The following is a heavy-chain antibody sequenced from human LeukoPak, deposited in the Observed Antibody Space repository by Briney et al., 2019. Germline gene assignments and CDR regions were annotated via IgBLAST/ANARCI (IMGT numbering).Heavy chain of an antibody. CDR2: ISGSGGST. CDR1: GFTFSSYA. V-gene: IGHV3-23*01. CDR3: AKDGDYVWGSYRSNYYFDY. Sequence: GGSLRLSCAASGFTFSSYAMSWVRQAPGKGLEWVSAISGSGGSTYYADSVKGRFTISRDNSKNTLYLQMNSLRAEDTAVYYCAKDGDYVWGSYRSNYYFDYWGQGTLVTVSS. J-gene: IGHJ4*02. D-gene: IGHD3-16*02.